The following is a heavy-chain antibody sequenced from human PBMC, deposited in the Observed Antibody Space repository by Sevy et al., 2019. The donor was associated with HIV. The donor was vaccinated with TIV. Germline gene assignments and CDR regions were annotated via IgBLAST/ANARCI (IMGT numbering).Heavy chain of an antibody. Sequence: GGSLRLSCAASGFTFSRDWMTWVRQAPGKGLEWVAKIKADGSETYPVDSVKGRFSISRDNAKNALYLQMNSLRAEDTAVYYCARGANNLYSWGQGTLVTVSS. CDR3: ARGANNLYS. CDR1: GFTFSRDW. CDR2: IKADGSET. V-gene: IGHV3-7*01. D-gene: IGHD5-12*01. J-gene: IGHJ4*02.